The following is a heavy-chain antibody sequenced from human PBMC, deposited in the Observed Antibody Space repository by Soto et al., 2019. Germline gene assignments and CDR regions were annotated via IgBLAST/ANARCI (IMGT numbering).Heavy chain of an antibody. D-gene: IGHD6-19*01. V-gene: IGHV3-30*03. CDR1: GIIFNGFG. CDR3: AIFSSGLRY. Sequence: GGSLRLSCAASGIIFNGFGRHWFRQVPGKGLEWVAVISHDGSNIYYADSVKGRFTISRDNSKNTLYLQMNSLRAEDTAVYYCAIFSSGLRYWGQGTLVTVSS. CDR2: ISHDGSNI. J-gene: IGHJ4*02.